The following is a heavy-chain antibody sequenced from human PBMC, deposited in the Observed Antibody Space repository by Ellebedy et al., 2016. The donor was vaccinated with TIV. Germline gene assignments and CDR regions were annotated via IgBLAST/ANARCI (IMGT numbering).Heavy chain of an antibody. V-gene: IGHV4-59*02. CDR1: GASVNNTS. D-gene: IGHD4/OR15-4a*01. CDR3: ARDHEYGDYLGTFDL. Sequence: MPSETLSLTCTVSGASVNNTSWSWIRQSPGKGLEWIGYVYYTGSTNYNPSLKSRVTMSVDTSKNQFSLKVTSVTAADTAVYFCARDHEYGDYLGTFDLWGQGTVVTVSS. J-gene: IGHJ3*01. CDR2: VYYTGST.